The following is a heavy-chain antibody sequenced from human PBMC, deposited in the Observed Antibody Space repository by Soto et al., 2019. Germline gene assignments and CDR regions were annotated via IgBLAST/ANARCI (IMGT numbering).Heavy chain of an antibody. CDR1: GYGFTSYY. CDR3: ARVLVPDYDILTGPSDDAFDI. J-gene: IGHJ3*02. V-gene: IGHV1-46*03. Sequence: GASVKVSCEACGYGFTSYYMHWVRQAPGQGLEWMGIINPSGGSTSYAQKFQGRVTTTRDTSTSTVYMELSSLRSEDTAVYYCARVLVPDYDILTGPSDDAFDIWGQGTMVTVSS. CDR2: INPSGGST. D-gene: IGHD3-9*01.